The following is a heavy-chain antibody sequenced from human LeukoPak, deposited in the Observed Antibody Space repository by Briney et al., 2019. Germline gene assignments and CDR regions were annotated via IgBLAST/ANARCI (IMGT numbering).Heavy chain of an antibody. D-gene: IGHD6-13*01. CDR2: IKQDGSEK. J-gene: IGHJ4*02. V-gene: IGHV3-7*03. CDR1: GFTFSSYW. Sequence: GGSLRLSCAASGFTFSSYWMSWVRQAPGKGLEWVPNIKQDGSEKYYVDSVKGRFTISRDNAKNSLYLQMSSLRAEDTALYHCARGAYSSSWPGDYWGQGTLVTVSS. CDR3: ARGAYSSSWPGDY.